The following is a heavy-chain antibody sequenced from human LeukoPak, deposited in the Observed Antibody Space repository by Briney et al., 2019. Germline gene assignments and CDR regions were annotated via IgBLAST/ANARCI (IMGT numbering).Heavy chain of an antibody. CDR1: GFSFRNYD. J-gene: IGHJ3*02. Sequence: GGSLRLSCSASGFSFRNYDMHWVRQPTGKGLDWVSAVGTGGDTYYAGSVKGRFTVVRENAKNTLYLQMNSLRAGDTAMYYCARRSAAAGIDAFDIWGQGTMVTVSS. V-gene: IGHV3-13*01. CDR3: ARRSAAAGIDAFDI. CDR2: VGTGGDT. D-gene: IGHD6-13*01.